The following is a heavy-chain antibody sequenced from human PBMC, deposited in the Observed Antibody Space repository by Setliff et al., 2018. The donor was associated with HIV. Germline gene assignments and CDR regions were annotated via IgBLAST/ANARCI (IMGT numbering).Heavy chain of an antibody. J-gene: IGHJ6*02. V-gene: IGHV4-4*02. D-gene: IGHD3-3*01. CDR1: GGSISSSNW. CDR2: IYHSGST. Sequence: SETLSLTCAVSGGSISSSNWWSWVRQPPGKGLEWIGEIYHSGSTNYNPSLKSRVTISVDKSKNQFSLKLSSVTAADTAVYYCARATTIFGVVTLSYYYYGMDVWGQGTTVTVSS. CDR3: ARATTIFGVVTLSYYYYGMDV.